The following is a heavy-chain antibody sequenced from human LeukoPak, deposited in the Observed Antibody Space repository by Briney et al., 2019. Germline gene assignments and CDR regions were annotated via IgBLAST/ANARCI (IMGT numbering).Heavy chain of an antibody. CDR2: LSGSGLSK. D-gene: IGHD6-13*01. CDR3: AKGISPSSSWTFDY. Sequence: PGGSLRLSCAASGFTFSSYAMNWVRQAPGKGLQWVSALSGSGLSKYYADSEKGRFTISRNNSKNTLYLQMNSLRAEDTAIYYCAKGISPSSSWTFDYWGQGTLVTVSS. V-gene: IGHV3-23*01. J-gene: IGHJ4*02. CDR1: GFTFSSYA.